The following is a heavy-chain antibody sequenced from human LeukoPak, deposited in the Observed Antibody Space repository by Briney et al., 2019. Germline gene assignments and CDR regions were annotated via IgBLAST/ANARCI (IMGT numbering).Heavy chain of an antibody. V-gene: IGHV3-21*01. J-gene: IGHJ4*02. Sequence: PGGSLRLSCAASEFTFSRYTMNWVRQAPGMGLEWISSITGSSTFIYYSDSVRGRFTISRDNANNSLYLQMNSLRAEDTAVYYCAKDYSLTTDYYFDYWGQGTLVTVSS. CDR2: ITGSSTFI. D-gene: IGHD4-11*01. CDR3: AKDYSLTTDYYFDY. CDR1: EFTFSRYT.